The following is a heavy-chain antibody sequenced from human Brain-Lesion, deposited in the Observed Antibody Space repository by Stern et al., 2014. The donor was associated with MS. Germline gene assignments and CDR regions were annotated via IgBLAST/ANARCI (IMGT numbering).Heavy chain of an antibody. Sequence: QVQLVQSGPGLVKPSQTLSLSCTVSGGSISSGGYYWSWIRQPAGKGLEWIGRIFNSGSTSYTPPPKGRVPISIDTSKTQFSLRLNSMTAADTAVYYCARGRVVPGFQYYATDVWGQGTTVIVSS. V-gene: IGHV4-61*02. J-gene: IGHJ6*02. D-gene: IGHD2-2*01. CDR2: IFNSGST. CDR1: GGSISSGGYY. CDR3: ARGRVVPGFQYYATDV.